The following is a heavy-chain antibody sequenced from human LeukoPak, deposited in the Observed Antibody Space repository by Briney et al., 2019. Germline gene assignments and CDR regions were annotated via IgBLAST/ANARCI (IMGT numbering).Heavy chain of an antibody. J-gene: IGHJ6*03. Sequence: PSETLSLTCAVYGGSFSGYYWSWIRQPPGKGLEWIGEINHSGSTNYNPSLKSRVTISVDTSKSQFSLKLNSVTAADTAVYFCARDSYDGGSAYYYYYMDVWGKGTTVTVSS. V-gene: IGHV4-34*01. CDR1: GGSFSGYY. CDR3: ARDSYDGGSAYYYYYMDV. CDR2: INHSGST. D-gene: IGHD3-22*01.